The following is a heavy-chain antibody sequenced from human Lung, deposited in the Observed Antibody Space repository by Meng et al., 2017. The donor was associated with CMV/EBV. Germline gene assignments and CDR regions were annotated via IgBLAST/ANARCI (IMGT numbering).Heavy chain of an antibody. CDR2: IPHRGSS. Sequence: QVDVGESGPALVKPSESLSLPCAFSGDSITNHNWWAWVRQPPGKGLEWIGEIPHRGSSAYNPSLKSRVSMSIDKSKNQFSLKLTSVTAADTAVYHCLRRSGGSVWGQGTLVTVSS. CDR3: LRRSGGSV. D-gene: IGHD3-10*01. V-gene: IGHV4-4*02. J-gene: IGHJ1*01. CDR1: GDSITNHNW.